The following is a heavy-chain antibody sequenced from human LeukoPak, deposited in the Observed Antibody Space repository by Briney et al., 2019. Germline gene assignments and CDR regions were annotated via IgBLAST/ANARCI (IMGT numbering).Heavy chain of an antibody. CDR1: GFSFSSKS. J-gene: IGHJ4*02. D-gene: IGHD6-13*01. CDR2: ISSTSSYI. Sequence: AGGSLRLSCAASGFSFSSKSMNWVRQAPGKGLEWVASISSTSSYIFYADSVRGRFTISRDNAKNSLYLQMNSLRAEDTAVYYCARPLSSSSWDDYWGQGTLVTVSS. CDR3: ARPLSSSSWDDY. V-gene: IGHV3-21*01.